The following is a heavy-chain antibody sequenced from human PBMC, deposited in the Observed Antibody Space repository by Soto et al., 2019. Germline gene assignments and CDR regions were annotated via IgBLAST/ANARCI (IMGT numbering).Heavy chain of an antibody. CDR2: ISSSSTYI. J-gene: IGHJ4*02. CDR3: ARDYYDNCGYGFPVRSFDN. Sequence: GGSLRLSCPASGLTFSSSSMNWVRQAPGKGLEWVSTISSSSTYIYYADSVKGRFSVSRDKAKNSVYLQLNSLRVEDTAVYYCARDYYDNCGYGFPVRSFDNWGQGTLVTVSS. CDR1: GLTFSSSS. V-gene: IGHV3-21*01. D-gene: IGHD3-22*01.